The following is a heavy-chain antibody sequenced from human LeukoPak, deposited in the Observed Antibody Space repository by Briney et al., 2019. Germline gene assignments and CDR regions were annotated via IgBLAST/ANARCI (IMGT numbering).Heavy chain of an antibody. J-gene: IGHJ4*02. CDR3: ARNRHGSRSYQTDPTIDY. V-gene: IGHV1-18*01. CDR2: ISAYNGNT. CDR1: GYTFTSYG. D-gene: IGHD3-10*01. Sequence: ASVKVSCKASGYTFTSYGISWVRQAPGQGLEWMGWISAYNGNTNYAQKLQGRVTMTTDTSTSTAYMELKSQRSDDTAVYYCARNRHGSRSYQTDPTIDYWGQGTLVTVSS.